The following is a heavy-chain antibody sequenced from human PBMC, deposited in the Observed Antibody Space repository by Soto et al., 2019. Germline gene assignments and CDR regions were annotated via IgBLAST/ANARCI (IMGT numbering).Heavy chain of an antibody. Sequence: GASVKVSCKASGYTFTGYYIHWVRQAPGQGLEWMGWINPNSGGTNYAQKFQGWVTMTRDTSISTAYMELSRLRSDDTAVYYCAREYDYVWGSYRHYGMDVWGQGTTVTVSS. J-gene: IGHJ6*02. V-gene: IGHV1-2*04. CDR3: AREYDYVWGSYRHYGMDV. CDR1: GYTFTGYY. CDR2: INPNSGGT. D-gene: IGHD3-16*02.